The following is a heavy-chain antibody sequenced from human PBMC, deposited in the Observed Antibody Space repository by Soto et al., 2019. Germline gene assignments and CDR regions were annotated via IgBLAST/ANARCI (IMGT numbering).Heavy chain of an antibody. CDR1: GDSISSNPYY. V-gene: IGHV4-39*01. D-gene: IGHD3-10*01. CDR2: IYYAGST. J-gene: IGHJ4*02. CDR3: ARTPHYYDYDY. Sequence: ETLSLTCTVSGDSISSNPYYWGWIRQPPGKGLEWIGKIYYAGSTYYNPSLKSRVTISIDTSKNQFSLKLTSVTAADTAVYYCARTPHYYDYDYWGQGTLVTVSS.